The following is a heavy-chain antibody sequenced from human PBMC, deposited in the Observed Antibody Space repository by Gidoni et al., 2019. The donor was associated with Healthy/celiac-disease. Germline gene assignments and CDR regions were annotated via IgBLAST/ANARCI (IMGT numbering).Heavy chain of an antibody. CDR2: IIPILGIA. J-gene: IGHJ4*02. D-gene: IGHD2-21*01. CDR1: GGTFSSYT. V-gene: IGHV1-69*02. Sequence: QVQLVQSGAEVKKPGSSVQVSCKASGGTFSSYTISWVRQAPGQGLEWMGRIIPILGIANYAQKFQGRVTITADKSTSTAYMELSSMRSEDTAAYYCARGGDGGAAYWGQGTLVTVSS. CDR3: ARGGDGGAAY.